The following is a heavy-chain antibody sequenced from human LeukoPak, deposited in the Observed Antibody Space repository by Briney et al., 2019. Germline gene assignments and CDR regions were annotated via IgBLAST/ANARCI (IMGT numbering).Heavy chain of an antibody. CDR1: GGSLSGYY. CDR2: NNHSGST. D-gene: IGHD6-6*01. CDR3: AYSSSSGGWFDP. Sequence: SSETLSLTCAVYGGSLSGYYWSWVRQPPGKGLEWIGENNHSGSTNYNPSRKSRVTISVATSKNQFSLKLSSVTAADTAVYYCAYSSSSGGWFDPWGQGTLVTVSS. J-gene: IGHJ5*02. V-gene: IGHV4-34*01.